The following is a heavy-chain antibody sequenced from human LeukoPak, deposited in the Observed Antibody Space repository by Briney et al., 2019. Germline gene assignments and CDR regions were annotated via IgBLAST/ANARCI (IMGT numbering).Heavy chain of an antibody. CDR2: LSYDGSKT. CDR3: AKDRNNWYYFDF. D-gene: IGHD1-1*01. J-gene: IGHJ4*02. CDR1: GFTFSNYA. V-gene: IGHV3-30*18. Sequence: GGSLRLSCAASGFTFSNYATHWVRQAPGKGLEWVAVLSYDGSKTSYADSVKGRFTISRDNSKNTLFLQMNSLRPEDTAIYYCAKDRNNWYYFDFWGQGTLVTVSS.